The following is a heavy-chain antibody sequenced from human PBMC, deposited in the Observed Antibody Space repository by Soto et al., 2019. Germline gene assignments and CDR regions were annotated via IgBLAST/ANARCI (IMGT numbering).Heavy chain of an antibody. CDR1: GFTFSSYA. D-gene: IGHD3-10*01. CDR2: ISGSGGST. J-gene: IGHJ6*02. CDR3: AKDGWFGDHARYYYGMDV. Sequence: EVQLLESGGGVLQPGGSLRLSCAASGFTFSSYAMSWVRQAPGKGLEWVSAISGSGGSTYYADSVKGRFTISRDNSKNTLDLPMNRLRAEDTAVYYCAKDGWFGDHARYYYGMDVWGQGTTVTVSS. V-gene: IGHV3-23*01.